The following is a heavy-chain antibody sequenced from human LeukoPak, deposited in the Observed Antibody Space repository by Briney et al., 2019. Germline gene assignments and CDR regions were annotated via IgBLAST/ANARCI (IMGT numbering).Heavy chain of an antibody. J-gene: IGHJ4*02. Sequence: GGSLRLSCAASGFTFSSYAMSWVRQAPGKGLEWVSAISGSGGSTYYADSVKGRFTISRDNSKNTLYLQMNSLRAEDTAVYYCAKGIRFLEWLLADYWGQGTLVAVSS. D-gene: IGHD3-3*01. CDR2: ISGSGGST. CDR3: AKGIRFLEWLLADY. V-gene: IGHV3-23*01. CDR1: GFTFSSYA.